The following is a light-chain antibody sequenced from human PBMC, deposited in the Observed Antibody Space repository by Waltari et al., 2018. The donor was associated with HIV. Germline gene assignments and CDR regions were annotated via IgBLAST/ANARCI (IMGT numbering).Light chain of an antibody. CDR3: QQFNSYLLT. CDR2: DAS. J-gene: IGKJ4*01. V-gene: IGKV1-13*02. Sequence: AIQLTQSPSSLSASVGDRVTITCRASQGISSALAWYQQKPGKAPKLLIYDASTLETGVPSRFSGSGSGTDFTLTISSLQHEDFATYYCQQFNSYLLTFGGGTKVEIK. CDR1: QGISSA.